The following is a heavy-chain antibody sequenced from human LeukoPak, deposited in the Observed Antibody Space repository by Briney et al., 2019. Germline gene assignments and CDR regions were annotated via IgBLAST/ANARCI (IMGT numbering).Heavy chain of an antibody. CDR1: GFTFRGSA. CDR3: TTHDYGDAIDY. Sequence: GGSLRLSCADSGFTFRGSAMHWVRQASGKGLEWVGRIRSKANSYATAYAASVKGRFTISRDDSKNTAYLQMNSLKTEDTAVYYCTTHDYGDAIDYWGQGTLVTVSS. D-gene: IGHD4-17*01. V-gene: IGHV3-73*01. J-gene: IGHJ4*02. CDR2: IRSKANSYAT.